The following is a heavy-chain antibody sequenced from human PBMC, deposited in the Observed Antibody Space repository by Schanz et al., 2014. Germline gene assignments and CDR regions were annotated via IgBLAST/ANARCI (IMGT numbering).Heavy chain of an antibody. CDR1: GYTFSSYG. CDR3: ARAKRFGDMDV. J-gene: IGHJ6*02. V-gene: IGHV1-18*01. CDR2: INGYNGHT. Sequence: QVQLVQSWAEVKKPGASVKVSCKASGYTFSSYGITWVRQAPGQGLEWMGWINGYNGHTLYAQKFQGRVTMTTDTSTSTAYMELRNLRSDDTAVYYCARAKRFGDMDVWGQGTTVTVSS. D-gene: IGHD3-10*01.